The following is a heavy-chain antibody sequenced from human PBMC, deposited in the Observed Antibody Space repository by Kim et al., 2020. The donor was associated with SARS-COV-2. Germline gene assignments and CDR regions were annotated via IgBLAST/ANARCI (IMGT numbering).Heavy chain of an antibody. Sequence: SETLSLTCTVSGGSISSSSYYWGWIRQPPGKGLEWIGSIYYSGSTYYNPSLKSRVTISVDTSKNQFSLKLSSVTAADTAVYYCARSAGFWSGYYPRAYYYYGMDAWGQGTTVTVSS. CDR3: ARSAGFWSGYYPRAYYYYGMDA. J-gene: IGHJ6*02. V-gene: IGHV4-39*07. CDR1: GGSISSSSYY. CDR2: IYYSGST. D-gene: IGHD3-3*01.